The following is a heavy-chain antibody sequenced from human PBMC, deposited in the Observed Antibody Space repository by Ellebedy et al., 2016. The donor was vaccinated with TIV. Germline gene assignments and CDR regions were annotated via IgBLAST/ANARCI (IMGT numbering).Heavy chain of an antibody. Sequence: ASVKVSXXASGYTFTGHYMHWVRQAPGQGPEWVGCINPHSGVTAYPPKFQGRVTVTRDTSVSIVSMDLSSLRSDDTALYSCAREMLGDNKSFDYWGQGTLVTVSS. D-gene: IGHD1-26*01. CDR3: AREMLGDNKSFDY. J-gene: IGHJ4*02. CDR1: GYTFTGHY. V-gene: IGHV1-2*02. CDR2: INPHSGVT.